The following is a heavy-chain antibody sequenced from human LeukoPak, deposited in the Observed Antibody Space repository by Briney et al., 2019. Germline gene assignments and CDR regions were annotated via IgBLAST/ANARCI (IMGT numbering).Heavy chain of an antibody. CDR1: GYSFTSYW. Sequence: GESLKISCKGSGYSFTSYWIGWVRQMPGKALEWMGIIYPGDSDTRYSPSFQGQVTISADKSISTAYLQWSSLKASDTAMYYCARHRRPEKYYYYMDVWGKGTTVTVSS. CDR2: IYPGDSDT. J-gene: IGHJ6*03. CDR3: ARHRRPEKYYYYMDV. V-gene: IGHV5-51*01.